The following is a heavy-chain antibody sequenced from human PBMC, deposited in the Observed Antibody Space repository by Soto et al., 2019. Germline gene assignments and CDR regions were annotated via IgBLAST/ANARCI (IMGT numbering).Heavy chain of an antibody. V-gene: IGHV4-59*04. J-gene: IGHJ4*02. CDR1: GGSISSYY. CDR3: ARQRTSVVSQAYFDV. D-gene: IGHD6-25*01. Sequence: SLTCTVSGGSISSYYWSWIRQPPGKGLEWIGSIYYSGRTYNNPSLRSRVSMSIDTSKDQFSLKLKSVTAADTALYFCARQRTSVVSQAYFDVWGPGSLVTVSS. CDR2: IYYSGRT.